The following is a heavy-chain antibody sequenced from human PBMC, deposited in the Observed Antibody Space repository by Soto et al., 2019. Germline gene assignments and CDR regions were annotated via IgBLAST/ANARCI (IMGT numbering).Heavy chain of an antibody. CDR1: GFTFSSYA. CDR3: ARTATYYYDSSGYGDNWFDP. Sequence: GGSLRLSCAASGFTFSSYAMSWVRQAPGKGLEWVSAISGSGGSTYYADSVKGRFTISRDNSKNTLYLQMNSLRAEDTAVYYCARTATYYYDSSGYGDNWFDPWGQGTLVTVSS. J-gene: IGHJ5*02. CDR2: ISGSGGST. V-gene: IGHV3-23*01. D-gene: IGHD3-22*01.